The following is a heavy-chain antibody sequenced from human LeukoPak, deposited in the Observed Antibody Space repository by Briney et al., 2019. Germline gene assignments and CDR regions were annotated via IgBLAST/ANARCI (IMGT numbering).Heavy chain of an antibody. Sequence: GGSLRLSCAASGFTFSSYAMSWVRQAPGKGLEWVSAISGSGGSTYYADSVKGRFTISRDNSKNTLYLLMNSRRAGDTAVYYCAKVGYYYDSSGYSPPDYWGQGTLVTVSS. CDR1: GFTFSSYA. D-gene: IGHD3-22*01. CDR3: AKVGYYYDSSGYSPPDY. J-gene: IGHJ4*02. CDR2: ISGSGGST. V-gene: IGHV3-23*01.